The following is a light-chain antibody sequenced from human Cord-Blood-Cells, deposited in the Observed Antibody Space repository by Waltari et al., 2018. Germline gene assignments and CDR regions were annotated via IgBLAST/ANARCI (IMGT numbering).Light chain of an antibody. V-gene: IGLV3-19*01. CDR2: GKN. Sequence: SSALTQDPAVSVALGQTVRLTCQGNRLRSYYASWYQQKPGQAPVLVIYGKNNRPSGIPDRFSGSSSGNTASLTITGAQAEDEADYYCNSRDSSGKAVFGGGTKLTVL. CDR3: NSRDSSGKAV. CDR1: RLRSYY. J-gene: IGLJ2*01.